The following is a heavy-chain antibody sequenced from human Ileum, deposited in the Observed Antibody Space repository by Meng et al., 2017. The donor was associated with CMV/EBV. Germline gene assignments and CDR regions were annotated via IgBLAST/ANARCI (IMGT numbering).Heavy chain of an antibody. D-gene: IGHD2-15*01. V-gene: IGHV4-39*07. CDR3: ARTNAGYSPSINVLWYFYGMDV. Sequence: YYWGWIRQPPGKGLEWIGNIYHSGSTYYNPSLKSRVTISMDTSKNQFSLKLNSVTAADTAVYYCARTNAGYSPSINVLWYFYGMDVWGQGTTVTVSS. CDR1: YY. CDR2: IYHSGST. J-gene: IGHJ6*02.